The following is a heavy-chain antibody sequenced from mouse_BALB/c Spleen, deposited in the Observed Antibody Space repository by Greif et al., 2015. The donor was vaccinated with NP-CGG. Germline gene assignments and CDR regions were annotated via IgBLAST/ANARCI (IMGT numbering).Heavy chain of an antibody. CDR1: GFTFSDFY. Sequence: EVMLVESGGGLVQPGGSLRLSCATSGFTFSDFYMEWVRQPPGKRLEWIAASRNKANDYTTEYSSSVKGRFIVSRDTSQSILYLQMNALRAKDTAIYYCARDDCYYWYFDVWGAGTTVTVSS. J-gene: IGHJ1*01. CDR2: SRNKANDYTT. V-gene: IGHV7-1*02. CDR3: ARDDCYYWYFDV.